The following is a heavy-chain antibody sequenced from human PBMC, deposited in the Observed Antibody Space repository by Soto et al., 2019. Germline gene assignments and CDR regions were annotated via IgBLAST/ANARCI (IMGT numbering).Heavy chain of an antibody. Sequence: LGLSCAASGFTFSSYAMSWVRQAPGKGLEWVSAISGSGGSTYYADSVKGRFTISRDNSKNTLYLQMNSLRAEDTAVYYCAKLLSPDNWFDPWGQGTLVTVSS. CDR3: AKLLSPDNWFDP. V-gene: IGHV3-23*01. CDR2: ISGSGGST. CDR1: GFTFSSYA. J-gene: IGHJ5*02.